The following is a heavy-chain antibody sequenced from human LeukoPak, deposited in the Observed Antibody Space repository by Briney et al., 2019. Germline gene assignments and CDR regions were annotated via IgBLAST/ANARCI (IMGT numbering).Heavy chain of an antibody. CDR2: INPSGGST. CDR1: GYTFTSYY. Sequence: ASVKVSCKASGYTFTSYYMHWVRQAPGQGLEWMGIINPSGGSTSYAQKFQGRVTMTRDTSTSTVYMELSSLRSEDTAVYYCARAHYDILTGYYVYWFDPWGQGTLVTVSS. D-gene: IGHD3-9*01. V-gene: IGHV1-46*01. J-gene: IGHJ5*02. CDR3: ARAHYDILTGYYVYWFDP.